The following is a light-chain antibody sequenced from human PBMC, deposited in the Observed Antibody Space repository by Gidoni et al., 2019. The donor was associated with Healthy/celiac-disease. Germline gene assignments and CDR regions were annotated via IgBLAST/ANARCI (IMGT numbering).Light chain of an antibody. Sequence: EIVLTQSPGTLSLSPGERATLSCRASQSVSSSYLAWYQQNPGQAPRLLIYGASSRATGIPDRFSGSGSGTDFTLTISRLEPEDFAVYYCQQYGSSTGTFXQXTKVEIK. CDR1: QSVSSSY. V-gene: IGKV3-20*01. CDR2: GAS. J-gene: IGKJ1*01. CDR3: QQYGSSTGT.